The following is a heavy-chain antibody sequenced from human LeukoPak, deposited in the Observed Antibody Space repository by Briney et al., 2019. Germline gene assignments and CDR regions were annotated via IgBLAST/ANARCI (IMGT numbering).Heavy chain of an antibody. CDR2: IRYDGTDK. CDR3: GKGLAYTYPYSGNMDV. Sequence: SGGSLRLSCAASGFTFSTHGMHCVRQAPGKGLEWVAFIRYDGTDKYYADSVKGRFTISRDNSENTVSLQLNSLRVEDTAVYYCGKGLAYTYPYSGNMDVWGKGTTVTISS. V-gene: IGHV3-30*02. CDR1: GFTFSTHG. J-gene: IGHJ6*03. D-gene: IGHD5-18*01.